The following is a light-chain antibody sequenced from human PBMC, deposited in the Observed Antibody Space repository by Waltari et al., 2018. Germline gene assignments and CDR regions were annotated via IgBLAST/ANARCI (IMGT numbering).Light chain of an antibody. CDR1: QSVSSSY. CDR3: QHRAHWPPDAS. CDR2: GSS. V-gene: IGKV3D-20*02. J-gene: IGKJ3*01. Sequence: EIVLTHSPGTLSLSPGERATLSCRASQSVSSSYLAWYQQKPGQAPRLLIYGSSSRATGIPDRFSGSGSGTDFTLTISRLEPEDFAVYYCQHRAHWPPDASFGPGTKVEIK.